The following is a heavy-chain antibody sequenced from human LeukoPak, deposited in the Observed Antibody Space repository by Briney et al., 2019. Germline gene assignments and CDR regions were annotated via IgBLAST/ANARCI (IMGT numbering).Heavy chain of an antibody. J-gene: IGHJ4*02. CDR2: ISYSGTT. CDR3: ARHLRGGSIWFDY. D-gene: IGHD6-13*01. CDR1: GGSISSGSYY. V-gene: IGHV4-39*01. Sequence: SETLSLTCTVSGGSISSGSYYWGWVRQPPGKGLEWIGSISYSGTTYYNLPLKSRVTLSVDTSKNQFSLKLSSVTAADTAPYYCARHLRGGSIWFDYWGQGTLVTVSS.